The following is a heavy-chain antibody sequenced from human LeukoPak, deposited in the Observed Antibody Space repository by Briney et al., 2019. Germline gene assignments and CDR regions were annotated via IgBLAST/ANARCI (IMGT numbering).Heavy chain of an antibody. Sequence: SETLSLTCTVSGGSISSYYWGWIRQPPGKGLEWIGSIYYSGSTYYNPSLKSRVTISVDTSKNQFSLKLSSVTAADTAVYYCARPIHRSNWFDPWGQGTLVTVSS. V-gene: IGHV4-39*01. CDR1: GGSISSYY. CDR2: IYYSGST. CDR3: ARPIHRSNWFDP. J-gene: IGHJ5*02.